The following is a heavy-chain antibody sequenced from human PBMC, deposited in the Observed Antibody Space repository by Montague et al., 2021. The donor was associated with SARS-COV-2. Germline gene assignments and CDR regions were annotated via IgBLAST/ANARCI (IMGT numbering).Heavy chain of an antibody. J-gene: IGHJ4*02. CDR1: GGSFIPYA. Sequence: SETLSLTCGVSGGSFIPYAWKWMCQPPRKGLEWVGENNFKGISNYTQYLKRRVTISGDTYKRHFSLILKNVTAADTDVYYCDLVRGRGYCPLWGQGSLVIVSS. CDR2: NNFKGIS. V-gene: IGHV4-34*01. CDR3: DLVRGRGYCPL. D-gene: IGHD6-25*01.